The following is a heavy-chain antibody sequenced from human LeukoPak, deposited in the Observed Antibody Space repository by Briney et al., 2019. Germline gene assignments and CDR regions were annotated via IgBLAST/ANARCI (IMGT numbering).Heavy chain of an antibody. CDR1: GFTFSTYA. D-gene: IGHD5-12*01. CDR2: ITGNSGLI. J-gene: IGHJ4*02. Sequence: GGSLRLSCAASGFTFSTYAMNWVRQAPGKGLEWVSVITGNSGLIYYADSVKGRFTISRDSSKNTVYLQMNSLRAEDTATYYCVKDRKPDSRYNFDYWGQGTLVTVSS. CDR3: VKDRKPDSRYNFDY. V-gene: IGHV3-23*01.